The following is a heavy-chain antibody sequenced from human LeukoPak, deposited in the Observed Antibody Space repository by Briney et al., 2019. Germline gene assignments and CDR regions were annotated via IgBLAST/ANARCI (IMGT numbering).Heavy chain of an antibody. CDR1: GFTFSSYG. CDR3: ARGGMRGKISYTYYYMDV. CDR2: FSGSAGST. J-gene: IGHJ6*03. Sequence: PGGSLRLCCAASGFTFSSYGMNWVRQAPGKGLEWVSGFSGSAGSTHYADSVKGRFTISRDNSRDTLSLQMNSLRGDDTAVYYCARGGMRGKISYTYYYMDVWGKGTTVTVSS. D-gene: IGHD2-2*02. V-gene: IGHV3-23*01.